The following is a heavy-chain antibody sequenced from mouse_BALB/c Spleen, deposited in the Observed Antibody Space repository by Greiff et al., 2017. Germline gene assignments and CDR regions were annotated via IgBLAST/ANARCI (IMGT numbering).Heavy chain of an antibody. D-gene: IGHD2-1*01. CDR1: GFTFSSYT. Sequence: EVMLVESGGGLVKPGGSLKLSCAASGFTFSSYTMSWVRQTPEKRLEWVATISSGGSYTYYPDSVKGRFTISRDNAKNTLYLQMSSLKSEDTAMYYCTRGGNYDYWGQGTTLTVSS. CDR2: ISSGGSYT. V-gene: IGHV5-6-4*01. J-gene: IGHJ2*01. CDR3: TRGGNYDY.